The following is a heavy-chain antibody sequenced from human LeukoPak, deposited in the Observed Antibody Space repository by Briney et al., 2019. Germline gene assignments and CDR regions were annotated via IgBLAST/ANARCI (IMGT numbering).Heavy chain of an antibody. J-gene: IGHJ4*02. V-gene: IGHV4-34*01. D-gene: IGHD2-15*01. CDR2: INHSGST. Sequence: SETLSLTCAVYGGSFSGYYWSWIRQPPGKGLEWIGEINHSGSTNYNPSLKSRVTISVDTSKNQFSPKLSSVTAADTAVYYCARGRIGYFDYWGQGTLVTVSS. CDR1: GGSFSGYY. CDR3: ARGRIGYFDY.